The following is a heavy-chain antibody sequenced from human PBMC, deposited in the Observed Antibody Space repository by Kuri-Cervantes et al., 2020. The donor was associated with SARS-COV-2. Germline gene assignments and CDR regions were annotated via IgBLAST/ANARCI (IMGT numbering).Heavy chain of an antibody. CDR1: GDSVSSNTAA. Sequence: LRLSCAISGDSVSSNTAAWNWIRQSPSRGLEWLGRTYYRSKWYNDYAVSVKSRITINPDTSKNQFSLHLNSVTPKDTAVYYCARVHPGPEFYYGMDVWGQGTTVTVSS. J-gene: IGHJ6*02. V-gene: IGHV6-1*01. D-gene: IGHD3-10*01. CDR3: ARVHPGPEFYYGMDV. CDR2: TYYRSKWYN.